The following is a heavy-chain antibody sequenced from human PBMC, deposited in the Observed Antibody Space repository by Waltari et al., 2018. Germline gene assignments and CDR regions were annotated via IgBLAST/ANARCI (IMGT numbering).Heavy chain of an antibody. CDR1: GFTFSSYA. CDR3: VRKGSNYNYYYYGMDV. CDR2: ISGSGGST. Sequence: EVQLVESGGGLVQPGGSLRLSCAASGFTFSSYAMSWVRQAPGKGLEWGSAISGSGGSTYYADSVKGRFTISRDNSKNTLYLQMNSLRAEDTAVYYCVRKGSNYNYYYYGMDVWGQGTTVTVSS. D-gene: IGHD4-4*01. J-gene: IGHJ6*02. V-gene: IGHV3-23*04.